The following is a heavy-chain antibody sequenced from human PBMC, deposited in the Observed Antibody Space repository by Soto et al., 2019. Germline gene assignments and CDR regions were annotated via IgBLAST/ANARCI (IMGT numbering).Heavy chain of an antibody. CDR2: IIPIFGTA. CDR1: GGTFSSYA. J-gene: IGHJ6*02. Sequence: QVQLVQSGAEVKKPGSSVKVSCKASGGTFSSYAISWVRQAPGQGLEWMGGIIPIFGTANYAQKFQGRVTITADESTSTAYMELSSLRSEDTAVYYCARAADGDLGYYYYGMDLWGQGTTVTVSS. CDR3: ARAADGDLGYYYYGMDL. D-gene: IGHD7-27*01. V-gene: IGHV1-69*01.